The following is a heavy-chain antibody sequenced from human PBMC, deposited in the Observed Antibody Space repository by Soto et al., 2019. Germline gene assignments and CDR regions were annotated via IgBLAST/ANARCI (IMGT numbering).Heavy chain of an antibody. CDR1: GGTFSSYA. CDR3: ARDRGGIAASASNYYYYYYGMDV. V-gene: IGHV1-69*06. D-gene: IGHD6-13*01. Sequence: SVKVSCKASGGTFSSYAISWVRQAPGQGLEWMGGIIPIFGTANYAQKFQGRVTITADKSTSTAYMELSSLRSEDTAVYYCARDRGGIAASASNYYYYYYGMDVWGQGTTVTV. CDR2: IIPIFGTA. J-gene: IGHJ6*02.